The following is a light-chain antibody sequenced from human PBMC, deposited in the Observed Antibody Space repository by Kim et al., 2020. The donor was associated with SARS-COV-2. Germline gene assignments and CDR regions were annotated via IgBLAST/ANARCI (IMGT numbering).Light chain of an antibody. Sequence: HTAPLTCTGNSNFVGNQGSSWLQQHQGHPPKLLSYRNNNRPSGISERFSASRSGNTASLTITGLQPEDEADYYCSALDSSLSEGVFGSGTKVTVL. J-gene: IGLJ6*01. CDR2: RNN. V-gene: IGLV10-54*02. CDR1: SNFVGNQG. CDR3: SALDSSLSEGV.